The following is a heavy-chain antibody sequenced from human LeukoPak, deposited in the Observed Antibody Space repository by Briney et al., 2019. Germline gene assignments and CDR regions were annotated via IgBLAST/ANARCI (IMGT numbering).Heavy chain of an antibody. Sequence: SETLSPTCTVSGGSIISGSHFWGWIRQPPGKGLEWIGFIFYSGSTYYNPSLTSRVTISVDTSGNQFSLKVTSVTAADAAVYYCARVPYEIRLYYMDVWGKGTTVTVSS. J-gene: IGHJ6*03. CDR2: IFYSGST. D-gene: IGHD2-21*01. CDR3: ARVPYEIRLYYMDV. V-gene: IGHV4-39*07. CDR1: GGSIISGSHF.